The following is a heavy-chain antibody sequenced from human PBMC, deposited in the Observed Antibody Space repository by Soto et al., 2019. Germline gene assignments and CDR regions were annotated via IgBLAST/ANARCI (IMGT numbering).Heavy chain of an antibody. Sequence: GGSLRLSCAASGFTFSSYWMHWVRQAPGKGLVWVSRINSDGSSTSYADSVKGRFTISRDNAKNTLYLQMNSLRAEDTAVYYCARVSTYCSGGSCYWGYGAFDIWGQGTMVTVSS. J-gene: IGHJ3*02. CDR3: ARVSTYCSGGSCYWGYGAFDI. CDR1: GFTFSSYW. V-gene: IGHV3-74*01. CDR2: INSDGSST. D-gene: IGHD2-15*01.